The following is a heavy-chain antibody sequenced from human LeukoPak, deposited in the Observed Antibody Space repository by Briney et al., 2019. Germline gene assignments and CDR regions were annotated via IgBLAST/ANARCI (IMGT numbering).Heavy chain of an antibody. Sequence: GSLILSCAASGFTFSNYWMSWVRQAPGQGLERVSATSGSGSSPNHSESVQGRFTISRDNSKNTLYLQMNSLRAEDTAVYYCARGGGSSWTGYYYYGMDVWGQGTTVTVSS. V-gene: IGHV3-23*01. CDR2: TSGSGSSP. CDR3: ARGGGSSWTGYYYYGMDV. CDR1: GFTFSNYW. J-gene: IGHJ6*02. D-gene: IGHD6-13*01.